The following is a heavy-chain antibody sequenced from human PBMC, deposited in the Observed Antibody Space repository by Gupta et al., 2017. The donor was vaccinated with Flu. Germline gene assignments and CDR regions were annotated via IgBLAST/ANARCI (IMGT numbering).Heavy chain of an antibody. CDR2: IATKPHGYAT. CDR3: AGRPDAYCSGSRCPTLDP. V-gene: IGHV3-73*02. Sequence: EGQLVESGGDLVQPGGSLRVSCTAYGFLFSDFAMHWIRQSSGKGLEWIGRIATKPHGYATTYTPSLKGRFTISRDDSKNTTYLQMNGLKTEDTAVYYCAGRPDAYCSGSRCPTLDPWGPGTLVTVSS. D-gene: IGHD2-15*01. CDR1: GFLFSDFA. J-gene: IGHJ5*02.